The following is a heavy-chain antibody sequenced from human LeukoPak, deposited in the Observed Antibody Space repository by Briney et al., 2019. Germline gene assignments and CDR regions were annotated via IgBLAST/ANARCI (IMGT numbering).Heavy chain of an antibody. CDR3: AKRRGRSGYAPYYFDY. CDR2: ISGSGGST. J-gene: IGHJ4*02. D-gene: IGHD5-12*01. V-gene: IGHV3-23*01. Sequence: PGGSLRLSCAASGFTFSSYAMSWVRQAPGKGLEWVSAISGSGGSTYYADSVKGRFTISRDNSKNTLYLQMNSLRAEDTAVYYCAKRRGRSGYAPYYFDYWGQGTLVTVSS. CDR1: GFTFSSYA.